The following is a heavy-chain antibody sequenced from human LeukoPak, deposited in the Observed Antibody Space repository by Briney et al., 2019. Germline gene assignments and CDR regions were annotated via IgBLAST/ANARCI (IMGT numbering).Heavy chain of an antibody. J-gene: IGHJ6*02. CDR1: GFTFSRYD. CDR3: ARANLLLGYYGMDV. CDR2: IGTAGDT. V-gene: IGHV3-13*01. Sequence: GGCLRLSCAASGFTFSRYDMHWVRQATGKGLEWVSAIGTAGDTYYPGSVKGRFTISRENAKTSLYLQMNSLRAGDTAVYYCARANLLLGYYGMDVWGQGTTVTVSS. D-gene: IGHD2-21*01.